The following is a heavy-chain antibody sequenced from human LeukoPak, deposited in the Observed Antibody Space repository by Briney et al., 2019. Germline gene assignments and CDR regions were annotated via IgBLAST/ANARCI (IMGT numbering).Heavy chain of an antibody. V-gene: IGHV1-46*01. CDR3: ARDTRIAVESRIDY. Sequence: GASVKVSCKASGYTFTSYYMHWVRQAPGQGLEWMGIINPSGGSTSYAQKFQGRVTMATDTSTSTAYMELRSLRSDDTAVYYCARDTRIAVESRIDYWGQGTLVTVSS. CDR1: GYTFTSYY. CDR2: INPSGGST. J-gene: IGHJ4*02. D-gene: IGHD6-19*01.